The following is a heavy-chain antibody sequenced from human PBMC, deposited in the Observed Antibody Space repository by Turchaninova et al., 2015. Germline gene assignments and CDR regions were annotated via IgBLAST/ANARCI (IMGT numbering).Heavy chain of an antibody. D-gene: IGHD1-7*01. V-gene: IGHV4-59*08. CDR3: ARLMELIGGSNYYYMDV. Sequence: QVQLQESGPGLVQPSETLSLTCTVPGCSHSSYYWSWIRQPPGKGLEWIGYIYYSGSTNYNPSLKSRVTISVDTSKNQFSLKLSSVTAADTAVYYCARLMELIGGSNYYYMDVWGKGTTVTVSS. J-gene: IGHJ6*03. CDR2: IYYSGST. CDR1: GCSHSSYY.